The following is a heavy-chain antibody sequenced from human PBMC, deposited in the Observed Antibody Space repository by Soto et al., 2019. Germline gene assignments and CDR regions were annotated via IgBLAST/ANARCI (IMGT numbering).Heavy chain of an antibody. J-gene: IGHJ4*02. D-gene: IGHD2-15*01. CDR2: IYYSGST. CDR1: GGSISSGDYY. Sequence: PSETLSLTCTVSGGSISSGDYYWSWIRQHPGKGLEWIGYIYYSGSTYYNPSLKSRVTISVDTSKNQFSLKLSSVTAADTAVYYCSRELVVVAATAFDYGGQGTLVTVSS. V-gene: IGHV4-31*03. CDR3: SRELVVVAATAFDY.